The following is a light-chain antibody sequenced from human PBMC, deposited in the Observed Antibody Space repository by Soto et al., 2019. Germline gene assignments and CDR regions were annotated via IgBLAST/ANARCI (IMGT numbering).Light chain of an antibody. V-gene: IGKV3-15*01. CDR3: QQYSPPIT. CDR1: QSVRSN. CDR2: GAS. Sequence: EIIMTQSASTLSVSAGERATLSCRASQSVRSNLAWYQQKLGQAPRLLIHGASTSATGIPARFSGIGSGTEFSLTISSLQSEDFTVYYCQQYSPPITFGQGTRLEI. J-gene: IGKJ5*01.